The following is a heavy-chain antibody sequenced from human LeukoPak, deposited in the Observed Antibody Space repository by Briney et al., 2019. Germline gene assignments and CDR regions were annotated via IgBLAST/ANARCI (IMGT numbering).Heavy chain of an antibody. V-gene: IGHV4-30-4*08. CDR3: ARGGYSYGTGIDY. CDR1: GGSISSGDYY. CDR2: IYYSRST. J-gene: IGHJ4*02. D-gene: IGHD5-18*01. Sequence: SQTLSLTCTVSGGSISSGDYYWSWIRQPPGKGLEWIAYIYYSRSTYYNPSLKSRVTISVDTSKNQFSLKLSSVTAADTAVYYCARGGYSYGTGIDYWGQGTLVTVSS.